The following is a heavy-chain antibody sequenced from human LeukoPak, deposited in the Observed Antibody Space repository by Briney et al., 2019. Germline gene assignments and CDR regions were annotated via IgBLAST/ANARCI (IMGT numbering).Heavy chain of an antibody. CDR1: GGSISSYY. D-gene: IGHD3-10*01. CDR2: IYHSGST. Sequence: PSQTLSLTCTVSGGSISSYYWSWIRQPPGKGLEWIGSIYHSGSTYYNPSLKSRVTISVDTSKNQFSLKLSSVTAADTAVYYCARPRFYGSGSFDAFDIWGQGTMVTVSS. CDR3: ARPRFYGSGSFDAFDI. V-gene: IGHV4-59*08. J-gene: IGHJ3*02.